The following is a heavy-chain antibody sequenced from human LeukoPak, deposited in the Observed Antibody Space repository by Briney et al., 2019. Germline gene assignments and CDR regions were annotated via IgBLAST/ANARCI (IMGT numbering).Heavy chain of an antibody. Sequence: GGSLRLSCAASGLTFDDYGMSWVRQAPGKGLEWVSSISSSSSYIYYADSVKGRFTISRDNAKNSLYLQMNSLRAEDTAVYYCARGVYDSSPTTDWGQGTLVTVSS. CDR3: ARGVYDSSPTTD. CDR2: ISSSSSYI. V-gene: IGHV3-21*01. D-gene: IGHD3-22*01. CDR1: GLTFDDYG. J-gene: IGHJ4*02.